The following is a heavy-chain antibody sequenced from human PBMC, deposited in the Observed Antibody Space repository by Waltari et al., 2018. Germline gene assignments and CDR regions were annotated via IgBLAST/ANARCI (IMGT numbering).Heavy chain of an antibody. V-gene: IGHV3-23*01. J-gene: IGHJ4*02. Sequence: FYFSSYAMSWVRQAPGKGLEWVSAISGTSGTTYYADSVRGRFSITRDNAENTLFLQMNSLRAEDTAIYYCAKDRSYGDYFDYWGQGTLVTVSS. CDR1: FYFSSYA. CDR3: AKDRSYGDYFDY. CDR2: ISGTSGTT. D-gene: IGHD2-8*01.